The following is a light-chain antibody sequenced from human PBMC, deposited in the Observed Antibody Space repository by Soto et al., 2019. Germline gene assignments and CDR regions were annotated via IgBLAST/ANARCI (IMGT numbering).Light chain of an antibody. CDR1: QSVSSY. J-gene: IGKJ5*01. Sequence: EIVMMQSPATLSVSPGEGAPLSCRASQSVSSYLAWYQQKPGQAPRLLIYDVSTRATGIPARFSGSGSGTDFTPTITSLEPEDFAVYSCQQRSDWPITFGPGTDWRL. CDR2: DVS. V-gene: IGKV3-11*01. CDR3: QQRSDWPIT.